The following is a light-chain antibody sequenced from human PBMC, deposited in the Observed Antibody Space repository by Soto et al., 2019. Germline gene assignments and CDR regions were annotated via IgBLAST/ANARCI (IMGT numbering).Light chain of an antibody. CDR2: SNS. V-gene: IGLV1-44*01. Sequence: QSVMTQPPSASGTPGQRVTTSCSGSSSNIGSHTVNWYQQLPGSAPRLLIYSNSLRPSGVPDRFSGSKSGTSASLAISGLRSEDEADYYCATWDDSLNGRVFGGGTKLTVL. CDR1: SSNIGSHT. CDR3: ATWDDSLNGRV. J-gene: IGLJ3*02.